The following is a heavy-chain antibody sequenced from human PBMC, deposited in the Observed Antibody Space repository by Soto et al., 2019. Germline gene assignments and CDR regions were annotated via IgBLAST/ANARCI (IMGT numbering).Heavy chain of an antibody. J-gene: IGHJ5*02. CDR3: ARRIAAAGYNWFDP. CDR2: IYYSGST. Sequence: ETMSLTCTVPGGSISSSRYYWGRLRQPPGKGLEWIGSIYYSGSTYYNPSLKSRVTISVDTSKNQFSLKLSSVTAADTAVYYCARRIAAAGYNWFDPWGQGTLVTVSS. CDR1: GGSISSSRYY. V-gene: IGHV4-39*01. D-gene: IGHD6-13*01.